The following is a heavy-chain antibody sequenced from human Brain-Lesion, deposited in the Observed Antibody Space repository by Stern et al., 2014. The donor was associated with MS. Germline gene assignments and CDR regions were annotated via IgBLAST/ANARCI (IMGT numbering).Heavy chain of an antibody. Sequence: MQLVESGPGLVKPSQTLSLSCTVSGGSISSGGYYWSWIRQPAGKGLAWIGRICKRGSPSKTPSIKSRVTISIDTSKNQFSLRLNSMTAADTAVYYCARGRVVPGFQYYATDVWGQGTTVIVSS. D-gene: IGHD2-2*01. J-gene: IGHJ6*02. CDR2: ICKRGSP. V-gene: IGHV4-61*02. CDR1: GGSISSGGYY. CDR3: ARGRVVPGFQYYATDV.